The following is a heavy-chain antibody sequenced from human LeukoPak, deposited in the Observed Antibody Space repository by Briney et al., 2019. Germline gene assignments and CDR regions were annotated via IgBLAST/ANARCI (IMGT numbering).Heavy chain of an antibody. CDR3: AKDIVLMMYASYFDY. V-gene: IGHV3-30*02. D-gene: IGHD2-8*01. CDR1: GFTFSSYG. CDR2: IRYDGSNK. J-gene: IGHJ4*02. Sequence: GGSLRLSCAASGFTFSSYGMHWVRQAPGKGLEWVAFIRYDGSNKYYADSVKGRFTISRDNSKNTLYLQMNSLRAEDTAVYYCAKDIVLMMYASYFDYWGQGTLVTVSS.